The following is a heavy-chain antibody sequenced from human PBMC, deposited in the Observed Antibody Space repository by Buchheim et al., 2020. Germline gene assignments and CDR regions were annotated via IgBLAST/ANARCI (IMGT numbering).Heavy chain of an antibody. Sequence: EVQLVESGGGLVQPGGSLRLSCAASGFTFSSYEMNWVRQAPGKGLEWVSYISSSGSTIYYADSVKGRFTISRDNSENKLYLQMNSLRVEDTAMYYCAKDRGYQLPDYYFDYWGQGTL. V-gene: IGHV3-48*03. D-gene: IGHD2-2*01. J-gene: IGHJ4*02. CDR3: AKDRGYQLPDYYFDY. CDR2: ISSSGSTI. CDR1: GFTFSSYE.